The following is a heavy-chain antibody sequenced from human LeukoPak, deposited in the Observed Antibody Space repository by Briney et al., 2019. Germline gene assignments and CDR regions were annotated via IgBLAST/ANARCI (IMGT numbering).Heavy chain of an antibody. Sequence: SETLSLTCAVSGGSISSGGYSWSWIRQPPGRGLEWIGYIYHSGSTNYNPSLKSRVTISVDTSKNQFSLKLSSVTAADTAVYYCARFWAAAGDYWGQGTLVTVSS. V-gene: IGHV4-30-2*01. CDR1: GGSISSGGYS. CDR3: ARFWAAAGDY. D-gene: IGHD6-13*01. J-gene: IGHJ4*02. CDR2: IYHSGST.